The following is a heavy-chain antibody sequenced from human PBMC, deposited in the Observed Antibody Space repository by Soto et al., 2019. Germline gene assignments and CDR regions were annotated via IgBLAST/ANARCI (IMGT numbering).Heavy chain of an antibody. CDR3: ARSYSSTLRGAFDI. Sequence: GGSLRLSCAASGLTFNNYAMNWVRQSPEKGLEWVSAISGNGTSKYYADSVKGRFTISRDNSKNTLYLQMNSLRAEDTAVYYCARSYSSTLRGAFDIWGQGTMVTLSS. J-gene: IGHJ3*02. V-gene: IGHV3-23*01. CDR1: GLTFNNYA. CDR2: ISGNGTSK. D-gene: IGHD6-13*01.